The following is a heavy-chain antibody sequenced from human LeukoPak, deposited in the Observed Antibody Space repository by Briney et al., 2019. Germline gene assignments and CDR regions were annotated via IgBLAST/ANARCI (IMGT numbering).Heavy chain of an antibody. CDR3: ARDDVDTPPFDY. CDR2: IYVSGSS. D-gene: IGHD5-18*01. V-gene: IGHV4-4*07. J-gene: IGHJ4*02. CDR1: GASISSYY. Sequence: SETLSLTCTVSGASISSYYWSWIRQPAGKGLEWIGRIYVSGSSVYNPSLKSRVTISVDTSKNQLSLRLKSVTAADTAVYYCARDDVDTPPFDYLGQGTLVTVSS.